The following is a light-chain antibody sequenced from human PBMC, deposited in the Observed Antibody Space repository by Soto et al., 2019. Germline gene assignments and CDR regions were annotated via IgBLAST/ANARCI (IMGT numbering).Light chain of an antibody. Sequence: EIVLTQSPATLSLSPGERATLSCRASQSVSSYLAWYQQKPGQAPRLLIYDASSRATGTPDRFSGTGSATDFTLTISRLEPEDFAVYYCQQRSNWPRTFGQGTKVDI. CDR3: QQRSNWPRT. CDR1: QSVSSY. V-gene: IGKV3-11*01. CDR2: DAS. J-gene: IGKJ1*01.